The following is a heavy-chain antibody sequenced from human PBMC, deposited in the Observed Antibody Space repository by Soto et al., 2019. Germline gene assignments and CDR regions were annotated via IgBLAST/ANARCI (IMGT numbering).Heavy chain of an antibody. CDR1: GYTFTSYD. J-gene: IGHJ6*02. CDR3: ARGPTTVTAYYYYGMDV. Sequence: QVPLVQSGAEVKKPGASVKVSCKASGYTFTSYDINWVRQATGQGLEWMGWMNPNSGNTGYAQKFQGRVTMTRNTSISTAYMELSSLRSEDTAVYYCARGPTTVTAYYYYGMDVWGQGTTVTVSS. V-gene: IGHV1-8*01. D-gene: IGHD4-4*01. CDR2: MNPNSGNT.